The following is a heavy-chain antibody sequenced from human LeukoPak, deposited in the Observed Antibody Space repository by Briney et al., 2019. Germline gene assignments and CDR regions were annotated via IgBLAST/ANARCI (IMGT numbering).Heavy chain of an antibody. V-gene: IGHV1-18*01. Sequence: ASVKVSCKASGYTFTSYGISWVRQAPGQGLEWMGWISAYNGNTNYAQKLQGRVTMTTDTSTSTAYMDLSSLRSEDTAVYYCATVSVRYSYGYRYYYGMDVWGQGTTVTVSS. CDR3: ATVSVRYSYGYRYYYGMDV. CDR1: GYTFTSYG. J-gene: IGHJ6*02. CDR2: ISAYNGNT. D-gene: IGHD5-18*01.